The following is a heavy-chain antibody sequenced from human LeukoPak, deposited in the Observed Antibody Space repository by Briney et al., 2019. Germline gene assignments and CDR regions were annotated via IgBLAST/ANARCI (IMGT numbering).Heavy chain of an antibody. J-gene: IGHJ6*03. V-gene: IGHV4-34*01. D-gene: IGHD3-3*01. CDR3: ARMGWSGFHYYYMDV. CDR2: INHSGST. CDR1: GGSFRGYY. Sequence: SETLSLTCAVYGGSFRGYYWRWIRQPPGKGLEGIGEINHSGSTNYNPSLKSRVTISVDTSKNQFSLQLSAVTAADTAVYFCARMGWSGFHYYYMDVWGKGTTVTVSS.